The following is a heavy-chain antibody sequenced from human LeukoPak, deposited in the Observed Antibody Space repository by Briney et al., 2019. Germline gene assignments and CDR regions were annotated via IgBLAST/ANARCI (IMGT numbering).Heavy chain of an antibody. J-gene: IGHJ6*02. CDR3: ARQGTVTTYYYYYYGMDV. Sequence: SETLSLTCTVSGGSISSSSYYWGWIRQPPGKGLEWIGSIYYSGSTYYNPSLKSRVTISVDTSKNQFSLKLSSVTAADTAVYYCARQGTVTTYYYYYYGMDVWGQGTTVTVSS. CDR1: GGSISSSSYY. D-gene: IGHD4-17*01. CDR2: IYYSGST. V-gene: IGHV4-39*01.